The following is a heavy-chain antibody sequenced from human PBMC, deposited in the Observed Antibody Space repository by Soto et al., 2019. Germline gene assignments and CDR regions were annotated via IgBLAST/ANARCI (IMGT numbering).Heavy chain of an antibody. CDR3: AGRYSSSWYSSYYGMDV. CDR1: GGTFSSYA. D-gene: IGHD6-13*01. V-gene: IGHV1-69*13. CDR2: IIPIFGTA. Sequence: SVKVSCKASGGTFSSYAISWVRQAPGQGLEWMGGIIPIFGTANYAQKFQGRVTITADESTSTAYMELSSLRSEDTAVYYCAGRYSSSWYSSYYGMDVWGQGTTVTVSS. J-gene: IGHJ6*02.